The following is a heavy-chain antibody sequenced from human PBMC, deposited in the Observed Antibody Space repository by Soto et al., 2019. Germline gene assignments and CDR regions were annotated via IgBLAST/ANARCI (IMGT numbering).Heavy chain of an antibody. D-gene: IGHD3-10*01. Sequence: QDQLVQSGAEVEKPGASVKVSCKASVFDDGSSWVRQAPGQGLEWMGWINVHNGQTEYAEKFEGRVTMTSETSTNTGYMELRTLRSDDMAVYYCSRRGPQYMDVWGKGTTVIVSS. CDR3: SRRGPQYMDV. V-gene: IGHV1-18*03. CDR2: INVHNGQT. CDR1: VFDDG. J-gene: IGHJ6*04.